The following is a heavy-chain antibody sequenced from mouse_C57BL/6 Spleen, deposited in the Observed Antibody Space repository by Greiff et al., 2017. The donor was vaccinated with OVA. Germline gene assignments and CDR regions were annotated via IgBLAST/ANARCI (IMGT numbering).Heavy chain of an antibody. CDR3: ARSTAQATRYYFDY. J-gene: IGHJ2*01. CDR2: IDPSDSET. D-gene: IGHD3-2*02. CDR1: GYTFTSYW. V-gene: IGHV1-52*01. Sequence: QVQLQQPGAELVRPGSSVKLSCKASGYTFTSYWMHWVKQRPIQGLEWIGNIDPSDSETHYNQKFKDKATLTVAKSSSTAYMQLSSLTSEDSAVYYCARSTAQATRYYFDYWGQGTTLTVSS.